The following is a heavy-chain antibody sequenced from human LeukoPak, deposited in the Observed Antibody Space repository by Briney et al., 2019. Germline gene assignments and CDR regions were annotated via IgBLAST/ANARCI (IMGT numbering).Heavy chain of an antibody. J-gene: IGHJ3*02. CDR3: ARDHSSQGAFDI. CDR1: GYTFTGYY. D-gene: IGHD2-2*01. Sequence: GASVKVSCKASGYTFTGYYMHWVRQAPGQGLEWMGIINPSSGSTTYAQKFQGRVTMTRDTSTSTVYMDLSSLRSEDTAVYYCARDHSSQGAFDIWGQGTMVTVSS. V-gene: IGHV1-46*01. CDR2: INPSSGST.